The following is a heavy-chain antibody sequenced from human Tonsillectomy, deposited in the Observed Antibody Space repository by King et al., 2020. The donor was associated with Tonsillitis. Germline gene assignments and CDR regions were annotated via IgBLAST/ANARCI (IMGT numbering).Heavy chain of an antibody. D-gene: IGHD2-15*01. V-gene: IGHV4-38-2*02. Sequence: QLQESGPGLVKPSETLSLFCTVSGYSISSGYYWGWIRQPPGKGLEWIGSIYRTGSTYYNPSLKSRVTISVDTSKNQFSLNLSSVTAADTAVYYCAREEYCSGGSCYSHFDDWGQGTLVTVSS. J-gene: IGHJ4*02. CDR1: GYSISSGYY. CDR3: AREEYCSGGSCYSHFDD. CDR2: IYRTGST.